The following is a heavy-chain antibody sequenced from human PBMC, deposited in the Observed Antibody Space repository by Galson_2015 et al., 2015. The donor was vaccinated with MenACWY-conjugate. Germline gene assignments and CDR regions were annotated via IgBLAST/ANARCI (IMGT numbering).Heavy chain of an antibody. Sequence: SLRLSCAASGFSFGDYGLSWFRQAPGTGLEWVGLIRSKGHRGTTEYAASVKGRFNISRDDLKSIAYLEMNSLITEDTSVYYCARHHLGYSMDVWGQGTTVTVSS. CDR3: ARHHLGYSMDV. D-gene: IGHD1-14*01. CDR2: IRSKGHRGTT. J-gene: IGHJ6*02. V-gene: IGHV3-49*03. CDR1: GFSFGDYG.